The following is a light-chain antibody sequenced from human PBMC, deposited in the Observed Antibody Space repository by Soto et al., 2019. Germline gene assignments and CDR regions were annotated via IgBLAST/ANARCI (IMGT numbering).Light chain of an antibody. CDR2: DAS. J-gene: IGKJ1*01. V-gene: IGKV3-20*01. CDR1: QNVSSSY. CDR3: QQYGSSPWT. Sequence: EIVLTQSPGTLSLSPGERATLSCRASQNVSSSYLAWYQQKPGQAPRLLIYDASTRATGIPDRISGSGSGTDFTLTISRLEPEDFAVYYCQQYGSSPWTFGQGTRVEIK.